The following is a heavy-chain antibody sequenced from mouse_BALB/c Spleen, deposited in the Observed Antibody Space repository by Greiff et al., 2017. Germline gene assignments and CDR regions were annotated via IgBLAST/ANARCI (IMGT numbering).Heavy chain of an antibody. CDR3: ARLSNWDGAY. Sequence: DVMLVESGGGLVQPGGSRKLSCAASGFTFSSFGMHWVRQAPEKRLEWVAYISNGGGSTYYPDTVKGRFTISRDNAKNTLYLQMSSLKSEDTAMYYCARLSNWDGAYWGQGTLVTVSA. V-gene: IGHV5-12-2*01. CDR1: GFTFSSFG. J-gene: IGHJ3*01. CDR2: ISNGGGST. D-gene: IGHD4-1*02.